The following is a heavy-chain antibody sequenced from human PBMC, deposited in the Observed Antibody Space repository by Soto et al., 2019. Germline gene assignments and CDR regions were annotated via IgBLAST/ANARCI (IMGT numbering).Heavy chain of an antibody. D-gene: IGHD4-17*01. CDR1: GYTFTSYG. J-gene: IGHJ5*02. CDR3: ARTYGDPQFDWFDP. CDR2: ISAYNGNT. V-gene: IGHV1-18*01. Sequence: GASVKVSCKAFGYTFTSYGISWVRQAPGQGLEWMGWISAYNGNTNYAQKLQGRVTMTTDTSTSTAYMELRSLRSDDTAVYYCARTYGDPQFDWFDPWGQGTLVTVSS.